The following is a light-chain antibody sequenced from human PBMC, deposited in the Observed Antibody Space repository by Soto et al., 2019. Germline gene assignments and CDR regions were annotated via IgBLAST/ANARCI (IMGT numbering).Light chain of an antibody. CDR1: QSVSSD. CDR3: LQYNTWHPNMA. V-gene: IGKV3-15*01. CDR2: GAS. Sequence: VVTQSPATLSVFPGETATLSCRASQSVSSDLAWYQQRPGQAPRLLIYGASTRATGIPARFRGSGSGTELRLTLSSMQSEDFATYYCLQYNTWHPNMAFGRGTKVEIK. J-gene: IGKJ1*01.